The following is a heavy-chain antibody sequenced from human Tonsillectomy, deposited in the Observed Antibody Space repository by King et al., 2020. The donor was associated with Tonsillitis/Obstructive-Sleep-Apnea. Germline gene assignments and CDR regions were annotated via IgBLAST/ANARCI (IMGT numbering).Heavy chain of an antibody. J-gene: IGHJ5*02. CDR3: AGTGAIANWFDP. V-gene: IGHV4-59*08. Sequence: QLQESGPGLVKPSATLSLTCTVSGGSISSYYWSWSRQPPGKGLEWIGYIYYSGSTNYNPSLKSRVTISIDTSNTQFYLKLTSVTAADTAVYYCAGTGAIANWFDPWGQGTLVTVSS. CDR1: GGSISSYY. CDR2: IYYSGST. D-gene: IGHD2-2*02.